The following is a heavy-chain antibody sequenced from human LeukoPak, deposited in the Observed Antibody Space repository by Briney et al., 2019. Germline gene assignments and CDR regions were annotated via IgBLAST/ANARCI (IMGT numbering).Heavy chain of an antibody. D-gene: IGHD1-26*01. CDR1: GGSISSYD. Sequence: SETLSLTCTVSGGSISSYDWSWIRQPPGKGLEWIGYIYYSGSTNYNPSLKSRVTISVDTSKNQFSLKLSSVTAADTAVYYCARPTWGSGSYFLYYFDYWGQETLVTVS. CDR3: ARPTWGSGSYFLYYFDY. CDR2: IYYSGST. J-gene: IGHJ4*02. V-gene: IGHV4-59*01.